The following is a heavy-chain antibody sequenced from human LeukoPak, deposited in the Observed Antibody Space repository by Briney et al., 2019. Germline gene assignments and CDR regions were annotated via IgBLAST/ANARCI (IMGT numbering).Heavy chain of an antibody. D-gene: IGHD3-22*01. Sequence: GGSLRLSCAASGFTFSSYAMSWVRQAPGKGLEWVSAISGSGGSTYYADSVKGRFTSSRDNSKNTLYLQLNSLRAEDTAVYYCAKVMQGYYDSSGYSFDYWGQGTLVTVSS. CDR2: ISGSGGST. CDR3: AKVMQGYYDSSGYSFDY. CDR1: GFTFSSYA. V-gene: IGHV3-23*01. J-gene: IGHJ4*02.